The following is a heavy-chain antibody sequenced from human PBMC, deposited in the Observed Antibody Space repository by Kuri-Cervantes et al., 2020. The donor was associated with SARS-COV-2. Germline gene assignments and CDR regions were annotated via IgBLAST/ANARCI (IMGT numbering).Heavy chain of an antibody. D-gene: IGHD2-15*01. Sequence: GESLKISCAASGFTFSSYGMHWVRQAPGKGLEWVAVIWYDGSNKYYADSVKGRFTISRDNSKNTLYLQMNSLRAEDTAVYYCARDGVADYYYYYMGVWGKGTTVTVSS. J-gene: IGHJ6*03. V-gene: IGHV3-33*01. CDR3: ARDGVADYYYYYMGV. CDR1: GFTFSSYG. CDR2: IWYDGSNK.